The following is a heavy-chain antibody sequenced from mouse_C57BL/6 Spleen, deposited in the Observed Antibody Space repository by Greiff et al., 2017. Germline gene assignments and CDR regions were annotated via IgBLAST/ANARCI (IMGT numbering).Heavy chain of an antibody. CDR3: ARGDYDGWYFDV. D-gene: IGHD2-4*01. Sequence: EVMLVESGGGLVQPGGSLSLSCAASGFTFTDYYMSWVRQPPGKALEWLGFIRNKANGYTTEYSASVQGRFTISRDNSQSILYLQMNALRAEDSATYYCARGDYDGWYFDVGGQGTTLTVYS. CDR1: GFTFTDYY. CDR2: IRNKANGYTT. V-gene: IGHV7-3*01. J-gene: IGHJ2*01.